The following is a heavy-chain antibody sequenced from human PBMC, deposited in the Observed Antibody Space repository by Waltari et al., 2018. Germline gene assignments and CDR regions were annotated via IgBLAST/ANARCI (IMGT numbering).Heavy chain of an antibody. CDR1: GGSISSYY. V-gene: IGHV4-59*01. D-gene: IGHD1-7*01. Sequence: QVQLQESGPGLVKPSETLSLTCTVSGGSISSYYWSWIRQPPGKGLEWIGYIYYSGSTNYNPSLRSRVTISVDTSKNQFSLKLGSVTAADTAVYYCARESSGELELHHDAFDIWGQGTMVTVSS. CDR3: ARESSGELELHHDAFDI. CDR2: IYYSGST. J-gene: IGHJ3*02.